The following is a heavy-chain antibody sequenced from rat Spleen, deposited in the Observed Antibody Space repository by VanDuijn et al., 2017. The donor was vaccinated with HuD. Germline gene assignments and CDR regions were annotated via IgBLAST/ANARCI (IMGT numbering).Heavy chain of an antibody. Sequence: EVQLVESGGGLVQPGRSLKLSCVASGFTFNNYWMTWIRQAPGKGLEWVATINYDGRSTYYRDSVKGRFTISRDNTKSTLYLQMNSLRSEDTATYYCTTYGGLRNWFAYWGQGTLVTVSS. CDR1: GFTFNNYW. J-gene: IGHJ3*01. CDR3: TTYGGLRNWFAY. CDR2: INYDGRST. D-gene: IGHD4-1*01. V-gene: IGHV5-31*01.